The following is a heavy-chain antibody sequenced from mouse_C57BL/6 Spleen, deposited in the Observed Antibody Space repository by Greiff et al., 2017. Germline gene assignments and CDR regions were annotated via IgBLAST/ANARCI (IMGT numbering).Heavy chain of an antibody. D-gene: IGHD2-1*01. CDR1: GYAFSSSW. V-gene: IGHV1-82*01. J-gene: IGHJ2*01. CDR3: ARRDYGNYDY. CDR2: IYPGDGDT. Sequence: VKLMESGPELVKPGASVKISCKASGYAFSSSWMNWVKQRPGKGLEWIGRIYPGDGDTNYNGKFKGKATLTADKSSSTAYMQLSSLTSEDSAVYFCARRDYGNYDYWGQGTTLTVSS.